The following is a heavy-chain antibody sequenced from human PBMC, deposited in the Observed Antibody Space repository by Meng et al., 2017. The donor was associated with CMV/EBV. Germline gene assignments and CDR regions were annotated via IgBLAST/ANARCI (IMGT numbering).Heavy chain of an antibody. CDR3: ARDTSNGEIRGVILFDP. CDR1: GYTFTGYY. CDR2: INPNSGGT. D-gene: IGHD3-10*01. V-gene: IGHV1-2*02. Sequence: ASVKVSCKASGYTFTGYYMHWVRQAPGQGLEWMGWINPNSGGTNYAQKFQGRVTMTRDTSISTAYMELSRLRSDDTAVYYCARDTSNGEIRGVILFDPWGQGTLVTVSS. J-gene: IGHJ5*02.